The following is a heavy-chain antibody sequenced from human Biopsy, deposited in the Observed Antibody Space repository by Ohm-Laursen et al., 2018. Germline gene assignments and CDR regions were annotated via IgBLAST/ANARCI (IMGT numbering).Heavy chain of an antibody. J-gene: IGHJ2*01. CDR3: ARGLSSGWYGYFDV. Sequence: SLRLSCAASGLTFSSYWMTWVRQAPGKGLEWVANINPDGSEKYYADSVKGRFTISRDDSKNTLYLQINTLTLEDTAFYYCARGLSSGWYGYFDVWGRGTLVTVSS. CDR2: INPDGSEK. V-gene: IGHV3-7*01. D-gene: IGHD6-19*01. CDR1: GLTFSSYW.